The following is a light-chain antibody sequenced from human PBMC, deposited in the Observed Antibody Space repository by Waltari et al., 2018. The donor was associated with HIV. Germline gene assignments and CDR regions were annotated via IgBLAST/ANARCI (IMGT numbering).Light chain of an antibody. J-gene: IGKJ2*01. Sequence: DILITQSPRSLSVTPGESASVSCWSTESLSHGNKKQNHVDWYVQKAGQTPRLLIYLGSNRASGVPARFDGGGSGTNFTLRINKVAPEDVGTYYCLQGLRAPFAFGQGT. CDR1: ESLSHGNKKQN. CDR2: LGS. CDR3: LQGLRAPFA. V-gene: IGKV2-28*01.